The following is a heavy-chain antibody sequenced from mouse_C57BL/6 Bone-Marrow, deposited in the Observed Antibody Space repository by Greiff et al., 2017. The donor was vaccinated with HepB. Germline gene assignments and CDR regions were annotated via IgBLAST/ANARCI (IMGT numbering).Heavy chain of an antibody. Sequence: QVQLQQSGAELMKPGASVKLSCKATGYTFTGYWIEWVKQRPGHGLEWIGEILPGSGSNNYNEKFKGQATFTADTSTNTAYMQLSSLTAEASAIYYGARSPLRYAMDYWGQGTSVTVSS. CDR3: ARSPLRYAMDY. CDR2: ILPGSGSN. J-gene: IGHJ4*01. CDR1: GYTFTGYW. V-gene: IGHV1-9*01.